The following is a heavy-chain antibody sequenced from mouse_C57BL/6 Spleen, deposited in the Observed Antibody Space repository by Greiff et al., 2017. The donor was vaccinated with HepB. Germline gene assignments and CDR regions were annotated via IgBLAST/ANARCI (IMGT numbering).Heavy chain of an antibody. V-gene: IGHV1-54*01. J-gene: IGHJ4*01. CDR3: ARAIYDGCLGAMDY. Sequence: QVQLQQSGAELVRPGTSVKVSCKASGYAFTNYLIEWVKQRPGQGLEGIGAINPGSGGTNYNEKFKGKATLTADKSSSTAYMQHSSLTSEESAVYFCARAIYDGCLGAMDYWGQGTPVTVSS. CDR1: GYAFTNYL. D-gene: IGHD2-3*01. CDR2: INPGSGGT.